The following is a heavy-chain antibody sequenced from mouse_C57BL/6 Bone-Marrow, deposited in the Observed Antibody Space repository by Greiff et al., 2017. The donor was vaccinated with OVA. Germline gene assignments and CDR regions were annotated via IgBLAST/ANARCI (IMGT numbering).Heavy chain of an antibody. J-gene: IGHJ3*01. Sequence: VQLQQSGPELVKPGASVKISCKASGYAFSSSWMNWVKQRPGKGLEWIGRIYPGDGDTNYNGKFKGKATLTADKTSSTAYMQLSSLTSEDAAVYVCAGGNYLFAYWGQGTLVTVSA. CDR3: AGGNYLFAY. CDR2: IYPGDGDT. V-gene: IGHV1-82*01. CDR1: GYAFSSSW. D-gene: IGHD2-1*01.